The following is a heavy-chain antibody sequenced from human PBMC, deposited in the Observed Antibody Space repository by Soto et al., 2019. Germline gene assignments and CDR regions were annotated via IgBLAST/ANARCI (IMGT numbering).Heavy chain of an antibody. Sequence: PGGSLRLSCAASGFTFSSYGMHWVRQAPGKGLEWVAVIWYDGSNKYYADSVKGRFTISRDNSKNTLYLQMNSLRAEDTAVYYCARGEYSSSSDYWGQGTLVTVSS. J-gene: IGHJ4*02. D-gene: IGHD6-6*01. CDR3: ARGEYSSSSDY. CDR2: IWYDGSNK. V-gene: IGHV3-33*01. CDR1: GFTFSSYG.